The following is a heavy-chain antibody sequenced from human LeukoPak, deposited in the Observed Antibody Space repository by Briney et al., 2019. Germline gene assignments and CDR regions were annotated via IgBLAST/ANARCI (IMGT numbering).Heavy chain of an antibody. CDR2: IGTTGDT. D-gene: IGHD3-10*01. CDR1: GFTFTTYD. CDR3: AKQEDIWFGELLPVDY. V-gene: IGHV3-13*01. J-gene: IGHJ4*01. Sequence: GGSLRLSCAASGFTFTTYDMHWVRQATGKGLEWVSAIGTTGDTYYPGSVKGRFTISRENAKNSLYLQMNSLRAEDTAVYYCAKQEDIWFGELLPVDYWGNGTLVPVSS.